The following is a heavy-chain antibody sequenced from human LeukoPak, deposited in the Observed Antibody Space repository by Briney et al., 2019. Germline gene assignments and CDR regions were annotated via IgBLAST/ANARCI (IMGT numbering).Heavy chain of an antibody. Sequence: GGSLRLSCAASGFSFSTYAMGWGRQAPGEGLEWVSGISDSGGATLYADSVKGRFTISRDNSKNTLYLQMNSLRAEDSAVYYCAREPVITMLVANPNNWFDPWGQGTLVTVSS. D-gene: IGHD3-22*01. CDR2: ISDSGGAT. V-gene: IGHV3-23*01. CDR1: GFSFSTYA. CDR3: AREPVITMLVANPNNWFDP. J-gene: IGHJ5*02.